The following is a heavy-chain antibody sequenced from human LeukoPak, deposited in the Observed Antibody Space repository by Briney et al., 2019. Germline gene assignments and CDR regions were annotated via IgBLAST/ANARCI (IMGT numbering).Heavy chain of an antibody. V-gene: IGHV4-59*12. CDR1: GGSISSYY. D-gene: IGHD1-14*01. J-gene: IGHJ4*02. Sequence: SETLSLTCTVSGGSISSYYWSWIRQPPGKGLEWIGYIYYSGSTYYNPSLKSRVTISVDTSKNQFSLKLSSVTAADTAVYYCARDISARLDSLTGGDYWGQGTLVTVSS. CDR3: ARDISARLDSLTGGDY. CDR2: IYYSGST.